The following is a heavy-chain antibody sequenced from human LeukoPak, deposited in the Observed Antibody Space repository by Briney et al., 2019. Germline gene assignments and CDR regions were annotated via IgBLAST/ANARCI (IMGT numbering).Heavy chain of an antibody. CDR1: GFTFGDYA. CDR2: IKSQAYSGAT. V-gene: IGHV3-49*03. Sequence: PGGSLRLSCTASGFTFGDYAMNWFRQAPGKGLEWVGFIKSQAYSGATVYAASVKGRFTISRDDSKTIAYLQMNSLKTEDTAVYYCARGGGRDIVVVPAAIYYYYCYMDVWGKGTTVTVSS. J-gene: IGHJ6*03. D-gene: IGHD2-2*02. CDR3: ARGGGRDIVVVPAAIYYYYCYMDV.